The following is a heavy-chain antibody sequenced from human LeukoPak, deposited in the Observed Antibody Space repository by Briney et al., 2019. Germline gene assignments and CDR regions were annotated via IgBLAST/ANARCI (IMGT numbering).Heavy chain of an antibody. D-gene: IGHD3-16*01. Sequence: GGSLRLSCAASGFFFRSYAMSWVRQAPGKGLEWVSGISGGGVTTYYADSVKGRFTISRDNSKNTLYLQMNSLRADDTAIYYCARNQQLGGHSYYYYGMDVWGQGTTVTVSS. V-gene: IGHV3-23*01. CDR1: GFFFRSYA. J-gene: IGHJ6*02. CDR3: ARNQQLGGHSYYYYGMDV. CDR2: ISGGGVTT.